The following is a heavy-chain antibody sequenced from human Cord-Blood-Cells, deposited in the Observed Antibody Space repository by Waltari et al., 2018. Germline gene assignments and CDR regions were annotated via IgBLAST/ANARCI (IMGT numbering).Heavy chain of an antibody. Sequence: GFTLSSYGMHWVRQAPGKGLEWVAVIWYDGSNKYYADSVKGRFTISRDNSKNTLYLQMNSLRAEDTAVYYCANGPSIFIAAAGYDAFDIWGQGTMVTVSS. V-gene: IGHV3-33*06. J-gene: IGHJ3*02. CDR3: ANGPSIFIAAAGYDAFDI. CDR2: IWYDGSNK. D-gene: IGHD6-13*01. CDR1: GFTLSSYG.